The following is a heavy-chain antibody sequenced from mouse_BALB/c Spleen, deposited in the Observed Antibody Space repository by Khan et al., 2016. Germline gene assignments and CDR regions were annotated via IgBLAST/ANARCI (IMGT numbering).Heavy chain of an antibody. J-gene: IGHJ3*01. D-gene: IGHD4-1*01. Sequence: EVQLQESGPGLVKPSQSLSLTCTVTGYSITSDYAWNWIRQFPGNKLEWMGYISYSGSTSYNPSLKSRISITRDTSKNQFFLQLNSVTTEDTATYYCARGLGRAYWGQGTLVTDSA. CDR3: ARGLGRAY. V-gene: IGHV3-2*02. CDR1: GYSITSDYA. CDR2: ISYSGST.